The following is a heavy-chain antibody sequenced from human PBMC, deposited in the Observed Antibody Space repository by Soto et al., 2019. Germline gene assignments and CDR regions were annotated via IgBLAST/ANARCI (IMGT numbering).Heavy chain of an antibody. D-gene: IGHD1-1*01. J-gene: IGHJ4*02. CDR3: AKEQLERHFGFDF. CDR2: ISEDGGGT. CDR1: GFTFTSYA. V-gene: IGHV3-23*01. Sequence: PGGSLRLSCAASGFTFTSYAVSWVRQAPGKGLEWVSGISEDGGGTYYADSVKGRFTISRDNSKNTLYLQMNSLRADDTALYYCAKEQLERHFGFDFWGQGALVTVSS.